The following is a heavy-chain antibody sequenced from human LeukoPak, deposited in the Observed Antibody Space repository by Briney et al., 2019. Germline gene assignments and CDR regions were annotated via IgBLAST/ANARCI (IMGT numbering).Heavy chain of an antibody. V-gene: IGHV4-34*01. Sequence: SETLSLTCAVYGGSFSGYYWSWVRQPPGKGLEWIGEINHSGSTNYNPSLKSRVTISVDTSKNQFSLKLSSVTAADTAVYYCARGLGYCSSTSCYTPGGAPFDPWGQGTLVTVSS. CDR2: INHSGST. CDR3: ARGLGYCSSTSCYTPGGAPFDP. D-gene: IGHD2-2*02. CDR1: GGSFSGYY. J-gene: IGHJ5*02.